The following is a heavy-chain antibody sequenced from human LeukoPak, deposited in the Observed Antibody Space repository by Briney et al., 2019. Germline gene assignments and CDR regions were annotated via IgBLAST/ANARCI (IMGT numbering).Heavy chain of an antibody. Sequence: PSETLSLTCTVSGGSISSYYWSWIRQPPGKGLEWIGYIYNSGSTNYNPSLKSRVTISVDTSKNQYSLKLSSVTAADTALYYCARVDTYYYDSSGYDDAFDIWGQGTMVTVSS. CDR2: IYNSGST. J-gene: IGHJ3*02. V-gene: IGHV4-59*01. D-gene: IGHD3-22*01. CDR3: ARVDTYYYDSSGYDDAFDI. CDR1: GGSISSYY.